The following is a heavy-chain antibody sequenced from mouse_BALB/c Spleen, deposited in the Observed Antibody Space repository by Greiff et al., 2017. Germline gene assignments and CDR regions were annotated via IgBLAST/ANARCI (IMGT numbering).Heavy chain of an antibody. CDR2: INPSTVGT. Sequence: QVQLQQSGAELVKPGASVKLSCKASGYTFPSYYMYWVKQRPGQGLDWIGEINPSTVGTNFNEKFKSKATLMVDKSSSTAYMQLSSLTSEDSAVYYCTRIRGGAMDYWGQGTSVTVSS. CDR3: TRIRGGAMDY. D-gene: IGHD1-1*01. V-gene: IGHV1S81*02. CDR1: GYTFPSYY. J-gene: IGHJ4*01.